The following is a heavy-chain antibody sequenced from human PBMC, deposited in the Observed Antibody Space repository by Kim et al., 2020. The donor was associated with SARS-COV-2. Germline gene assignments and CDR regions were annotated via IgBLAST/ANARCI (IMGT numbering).Heavy chain of an antibody. V-gene: IGHV3-74*01. CDR3: ATKALGKAGTDDDY. D-gene: IGHD6-19*01. CDR1: GFTFSSYW. Sequence: GGSLRLSCEASGFTFSSYWMHWVRQAPGKGLVWVSRISGDGSDTYYADSVKGRFTISRDNAKNTLHLQMNSLRAEDTGLYYCATKALGKAGTDDDYWGQGVLVTVSS. CDR2: ISGDGSDT. J-gene: IGHJ4*02.